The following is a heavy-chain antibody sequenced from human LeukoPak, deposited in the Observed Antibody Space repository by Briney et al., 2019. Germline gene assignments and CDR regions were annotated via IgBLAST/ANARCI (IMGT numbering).Heavy chain of an antibody. CDR3: ARGIPTWIQLFDY. V-gene: IGHV3-48*01. CDR2: ISGSSSTI. CDR1: GFTFSSYS. J-gene: IGHJ4*02. D-gene: IGHD5-18*01. Sequence: PGGSLRLSCAASGFTFSSYSMNWVRQAPGKGLEWVSYISGSSSTIYYADSVKGRFTISRDNAKNSLYLQMNSLRAEDTAVYYCARGIPTWIQLFDYWGQGTLVTVSS.